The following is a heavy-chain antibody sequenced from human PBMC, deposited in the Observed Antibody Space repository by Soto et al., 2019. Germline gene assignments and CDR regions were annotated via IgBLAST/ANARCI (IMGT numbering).Heavy chain of an antibody. Sequence: EVQLVDSGGGLVKPGGSLRLSCAASGFTFSTYAMSWVRQAPGKGLEWVSTINGSGDSSYYATSVKGRFTISRDNSRNNLDQQMNSQRVEVTAVYYGAKGGEGSCSQTSGLYFSDSWGQGTLVTVSS. D-gene: IGHD2-15*01. J-gene: IGHJ4*02. V-gene: IGHV3-23*04. CDR3: AKGGEGSCSQTSGLYFSDS. CDR2: INGSGDSS. CDR1: GFTFSTYA.